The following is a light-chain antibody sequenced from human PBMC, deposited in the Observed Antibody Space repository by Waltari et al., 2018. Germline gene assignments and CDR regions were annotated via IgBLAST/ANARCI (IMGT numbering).Light chain of an antibody. V-gene: IGLV1-51*02. Sequence: LTQPPSVSAAPGQKVTISCSGSDSSVDIRFFSWYHQFPGTAPNLLIYQNTHRPAGIPGRFSGSTSGTSATLDITGLQPGDEGDYYCGVWTTRLRVFGGGTTLTVL. J-gene: IGLJ2*01. CDR3: GVWTTRLRV. CDR2: QNT. CDR1: DSSVDIRF.